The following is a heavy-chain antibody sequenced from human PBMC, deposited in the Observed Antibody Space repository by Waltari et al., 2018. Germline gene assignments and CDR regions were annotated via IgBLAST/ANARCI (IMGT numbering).Heavy chain of an antibody. CDR3: ARGDWFDP. J-gene: IGHJ5*02. Sequence: QVQLVQSGSELKKPGAAVQVSCKASGYIFTSYGINWVRQAPGQGLEWMGWINTMTGNPTYAQGFTGRFVFSLDTSVTTSYLQISRLKAEDTAVYYCARGDWFDPWGQGTLVIVSS. CDR1: GYIFTSYG. V-gene: IGHV7-4-1*02. CDR2: INTMTGNP.